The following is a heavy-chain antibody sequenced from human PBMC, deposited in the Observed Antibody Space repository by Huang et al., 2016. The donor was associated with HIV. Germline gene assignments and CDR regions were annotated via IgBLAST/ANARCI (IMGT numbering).Heavy chain of an antibody. J-gene: IGHJ4*02. CDR2: SKSDGSST. D-gene: IGHD3-10*01. CDR1: GFTFSSYW. CDR3: ARGSRQGKYYYGSGTAY. Sequence: EVQLVESGGGLVQPGGSLRLSCAASGFTFSSYWLHWVRQVPGKGLVWVSHSKSDGSSTSNAHSVKGRFTISRDNAKNTLYLQMNSLRAEDTAVYYCARGSRQGKYYYGSGTAYWGQGTLVTVSS. V-gene: IGHV3-74*01.